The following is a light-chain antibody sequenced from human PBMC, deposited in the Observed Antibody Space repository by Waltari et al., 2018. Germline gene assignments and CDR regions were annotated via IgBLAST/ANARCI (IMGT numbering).Light chain of an antibody. CDR2: YDS. J-gene: IGLJ1*01. CDR3: QVWDANTDPGV. Sequence: SYVLTQPPSVAVAPGETARVTCGGKKIESKSVHWYQQKPGQAPVLVISYDSDRPSGIPERFSGSNSGDTATLTISRVEAGDEADYYCQVWDANTDPGVFGTGTEVTVL. V-gene: IGLV3-21*01. CDR1: KIESKS.